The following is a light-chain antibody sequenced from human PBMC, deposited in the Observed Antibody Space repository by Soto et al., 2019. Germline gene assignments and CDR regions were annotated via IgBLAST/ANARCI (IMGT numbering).Light chain of an antibody. Sequence: EIVMTQSPGTLSVSPGERATLSCRASQTVSRHLAWYQQKPGQAPRLLIFGASTRATGIPDRFSGSGSGTDFTLTISFLKSEDFAVYYCQQYNSWPLITFGPGTRLDIK. CDR1: QTVSRH. V-gene: IGKV3-15*01. J-gene: IGKJ5*01. CDR3: QQYNSWPLIT. CDR2: GAS.